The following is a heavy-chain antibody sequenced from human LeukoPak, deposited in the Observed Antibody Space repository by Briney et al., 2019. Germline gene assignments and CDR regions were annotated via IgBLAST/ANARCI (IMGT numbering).Heavy chain of an antibody. D-gene: IGHD3-10*01. CDR3: ARVLYYGSGSGFDY. CDR2: IYSSGTT. CDR1: GGSISGYY. J-gene: IGHJ4*02. V-gene: IGHV4-59*01. Sequence: PSETLSLTCTVSGGSISGYYWSWIRQPPGKGLEWIGYIYSSGTTNYNPSLKSQITISLDTSKNQFSLKLSSVTAADTAVYYCARVLYYGSGSGFDYWGQGTLVTVSS.